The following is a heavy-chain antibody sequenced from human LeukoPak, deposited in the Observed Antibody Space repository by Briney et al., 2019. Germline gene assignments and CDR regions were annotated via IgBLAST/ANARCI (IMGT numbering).Heavy chain of an antibody. V-gene: IGHV1-2*02. D-gene: IGHD3-22*01. CDR3: ARVLESMVVGIYAFDI. CDR1: GYTFTGYY. J-gene: IGHJ3*02. CDR2: INPNSGGT. Sequence: ASVKVSCKASGYTFTGYYMHWVRQAPGQGLEWMGWINPNSGGTNYAQKFQGRVTMTRDTSISTAYMELSRLRSDDTAVYYCARVLESMVVGIYAFDIWGQGTMVTVSS.